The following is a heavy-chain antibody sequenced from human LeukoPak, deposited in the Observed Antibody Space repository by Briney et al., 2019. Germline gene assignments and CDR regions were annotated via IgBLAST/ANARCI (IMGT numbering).Heavy chain of an antibody. CDR3: ATYYDSSGYYFTHFDL. CDR2: IYSGGGT. Sequence: GGSLRLSCAASGFIVSSNYMTWVRQAPGKGLEWVSVIYSGGGTSYADSVRGRFTIFRDNSKNTLHLQMNSLRAEDTAVYYCATYYDSSGYYFTHFDLWGRGTLVTVSS. CDR1: GFIVSSNY. J-gene: IGHJ2*01. V-gene: IGHV3-53*01. D-gene: IGHD3-22*01.